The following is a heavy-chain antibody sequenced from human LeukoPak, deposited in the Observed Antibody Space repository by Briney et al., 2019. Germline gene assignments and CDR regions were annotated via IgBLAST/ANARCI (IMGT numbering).Heavy chain of an antibody. D-gene: IGHD4-23*01. CDR2: VSSSGGRT. V-gene: IGHV3-64D*09. CDR3: AKVYAGIVFDH. J-gene: IGHJ4*02. Sequence: GGSLRLSCSASGFTFSSFAMHWIRQAPGKGLEYVSGVSSSGGRTYYTDSLKGRFTASRDNSKNTMYLHTNSLRVDDTAVYYCAKVYAGIVFDHWGQGTPVTVSS. CDR1: GFTFSSFA.